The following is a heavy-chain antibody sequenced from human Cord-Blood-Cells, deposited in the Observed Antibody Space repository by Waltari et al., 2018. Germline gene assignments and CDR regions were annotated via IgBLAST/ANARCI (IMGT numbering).Heavy chain of an antibody. V-gene: IGHV1-69*01. CDR3: AIFEGCDY. Sequence: QVQLVQSGAEVKKPGSSVKVSCKASGGTFSSYAISWVRQAPGQGLEGMGGIIPILGTANDVQKFQGRVTSTADESTGTAYMGLSSLRSEGTAEYYWAIFEGCDYWGQGTLVTVAS. J-gene: IGHJ4*02. D-gene: IGHD3-3*01. CDR1: GGTFSSYA. CDR2: IIPILGTA.